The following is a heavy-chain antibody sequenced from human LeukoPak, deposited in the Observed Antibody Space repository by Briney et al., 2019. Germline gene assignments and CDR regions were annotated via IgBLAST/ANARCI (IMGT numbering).Heavy chain of an antibody. CDR3: ARDGSRYCSSRSCYSGYYYYGMDV. D-gene: IGHD2-2*01. J-gene: IGHJ6*02. CDR1: RFTFSDYY. CDR2: IGSSGHTI. V-gene: IGHV3-11*01. Sequence: GGSLRLSCAASRFTFSDYYMSWIRQAPGKGLEWLSYIGSSGHTIYYADSVKGRFTISRDNAKNSLYLQMNSLRAEDTAVYYCARDGSRYCSSRSCYSGYYYYGMDVWGQGTTVTVSS.